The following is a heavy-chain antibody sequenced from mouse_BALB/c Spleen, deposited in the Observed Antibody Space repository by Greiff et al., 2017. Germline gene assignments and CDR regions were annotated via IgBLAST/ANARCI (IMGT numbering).Heavy chain of an antibody. CDR2: ISSGGST. CDR3: ARGLYDYDGAWFAY. J-gene: IGHJ3*01. V-gene: IGHV5-6-5*01. CDR1: GFTFSSYA. D-gene: IGHD2-4*01. Sequence: EVHLVESGGGLVKPGGSLKLSCAASGFTFSSYAMSWVRQTPEKRLEWVASISSGGSTYYPDSVKGRFTISRDNARNILYLQMSSLRSEDTAMYYCARGLYDYDGAWFAYWGQGTLVTVSA.